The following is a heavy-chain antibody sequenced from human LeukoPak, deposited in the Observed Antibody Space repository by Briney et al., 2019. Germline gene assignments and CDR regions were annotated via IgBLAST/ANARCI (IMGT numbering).Heavy chain of an antibody. V-gene: IGHV3-30*02. J-gene: IGHJ4*02. Sequence: GGSLRLSCAASGFTFSSYGMHWVRQAPGKGLEWVAFIRYDESNKYYADSVKGRFTISRDKSKNTLYLQMNTLRADDTAVYYCVKDLTTVTTQGDYWGQGTLVTVSS. CDR3: VKDLTTVTTQGDY. CDR1: GFTFSSYG. D-gene: IGHD4-17*01. CDR2: IRYDESNK.